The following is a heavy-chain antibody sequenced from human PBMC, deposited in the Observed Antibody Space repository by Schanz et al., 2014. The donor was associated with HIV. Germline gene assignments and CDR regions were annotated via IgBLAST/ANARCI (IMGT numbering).Heavy chain of an antibody. J-gene: IGHJ6*02. CDR3: ARGSGPYYYYYGMDV. V-gene: IGHV3-33*01. Sequence: QVQLVESGGGVVQPGRSLRLSCAASGFTFSYYGMHWVRQAPGKGLEWVAVIWYDGRNKYYADSVKGRFTISRDNSKNTLYLQMNSLRAEDTAVYYCARGSGPYYYYYGMDVWGQGTTVTVS. CDR2: IWYDGRNK. D-gene: IGHD3-10*01. CDR1: GFTFSYYG.